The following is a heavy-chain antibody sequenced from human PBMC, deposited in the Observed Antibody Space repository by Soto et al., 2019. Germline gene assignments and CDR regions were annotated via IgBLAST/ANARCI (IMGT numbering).Heavy chain of an antibody. V-gene: IGHV3-23*01. CDR1: GFTFSSYA. J-gene: IGHJ4*02. CDR3: AKVAGYYDILTGYYTYYFDY. D-gene: IGHD3-9*01. Sequence: GGSLRLSCAASGFTFSSYAMSWVRQAPGKGLEWVSAISGSGGSTYYADSVKGRFTISRDNSKNTLYLQMNSLRAEDTAVYYCAKVAGYYDILTGYYTYYFDYWGQGXLVTVSS. CDR2: ISGSGGST.